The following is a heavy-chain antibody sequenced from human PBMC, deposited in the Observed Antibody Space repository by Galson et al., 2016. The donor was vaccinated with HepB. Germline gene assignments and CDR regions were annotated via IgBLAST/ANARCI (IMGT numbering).Heavy chain of an antibody. Sequence: SLRLSCAASGFPFTNYAMNWVRQAPGKGLDWVSSISGSGTTPYDTAAVKGRFTITRDNSKNTLFLQINSLRADDTAVYFCAKGSDYYDSRSLNYWGQGTPVTVSS. J-gene: IGHJ4*02. CDR3: AKGSDYYDSRSLNY. CDR2: ISGSGTTP. D-gene: IGHD3-22*01. CDR1: GFPFTNYA. V-gene: IGHV3-23*01.